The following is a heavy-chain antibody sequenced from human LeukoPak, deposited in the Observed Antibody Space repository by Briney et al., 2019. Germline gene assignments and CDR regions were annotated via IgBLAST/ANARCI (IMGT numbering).Heavy chain of an antibody. CDR1: GGSISSYY. J-gene: IGHJ4*02. Sequence: SETLSLTCTVSGGSISSYYWSWIRQPPGKGLEWIGYIYHRGITNYNPSLKSRVTISVDTSKNQFSLKLSSVTAADTAVYYCARETIFGVVTYWGQGTLVTVSS. CDR2: IYHRGIT. CDR3: ARETIFGVVTY. D-gene: IGHD3-3*01. V-gene: IGHV4-59*12.